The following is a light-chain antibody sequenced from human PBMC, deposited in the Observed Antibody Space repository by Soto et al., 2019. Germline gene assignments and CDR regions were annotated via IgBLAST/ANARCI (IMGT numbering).Light chain of an antibody. Sequence: QSVLTQPPSVSGAPRQRVTISCSGSSANIGNNAVIWYQHLPGKAPKVLIYYDSLLTSGVSDRFSGSKSGTSASLAISGLQSEDEDDYYCATWDDTLDGWVFGGGTKLTVL. CDR3: ATWDDTLDGWV. CDR1: SANIGNNA. J-gene: IGLJ3*02. CDR2: YDS. V-gene: IGLV1-36*01.